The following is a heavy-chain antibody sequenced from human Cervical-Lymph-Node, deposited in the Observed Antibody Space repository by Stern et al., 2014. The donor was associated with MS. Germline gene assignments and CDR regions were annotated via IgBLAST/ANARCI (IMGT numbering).Heavy chain of an antibody. D-gene: IGHD1-26*01. CDR2: ISAYNGNT. V-gene: IGHV1-18*01. CDR3: ARERPIYGGNYYTRAFDY. J-gene: IGHJ4*02. Sequence: VQLVESGAEVKKPGASVKVSCKTSGYTLTSYGISWVRQAPGQGLEWMGWISAYNGNTNYAQKLQGRGTMTPATSTSPAQMELRSLRSDDTAVYYCARERPIYGGNYYTRAFDYWGQGTLVTVSS. CDR1: GYTLTSYG.